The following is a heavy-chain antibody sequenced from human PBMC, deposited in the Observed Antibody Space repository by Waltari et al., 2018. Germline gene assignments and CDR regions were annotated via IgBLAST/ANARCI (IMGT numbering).Heavy chain of an antibody. CDR3: ARVALNSGSYYYFDY. CDR1: GGTFSSYA. Sequence: QVQLVQSGAEVKKPGSSVKVSCKASGGTFSSYAISWVRQAPGQGLEWRGGVILIFGKANYAQKFQGRGTITKEESTSTAYMELSSLRSEDTAVYYCARVALNSGSYYYFDYWGQGTLVTVSS. J-gene: IGHJ4*02. D-gene: IGHD1-26*01. V-gene: IGHV1-69*05. CDR2: VILIFGKA.